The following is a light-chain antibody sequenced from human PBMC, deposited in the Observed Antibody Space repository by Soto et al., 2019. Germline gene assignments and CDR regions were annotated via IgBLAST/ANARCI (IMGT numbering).Light chain of an antibody. V-gene: IGLV1-44*01. CDR2: SNN. CDR1: SSNIGTKT. Sequence: QSVLTQPPSASGTPGQRVTISCSGSSSNIGTKTVSWYQQLPGTAPKLLIYSNNQRPSGVSDRFSGSKSGTSASLAITGLQSEDEGDFYCAAWDASLYGVVFGGGTKLTVL. J-gene: IGLJ2*01. CDR3: AAWDASLYGVV.